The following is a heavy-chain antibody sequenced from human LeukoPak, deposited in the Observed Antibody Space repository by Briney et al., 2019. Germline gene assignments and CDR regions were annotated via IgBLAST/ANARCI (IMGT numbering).Heavy chain of an antibody. D-gene: IGHD3-10*01. V-gene: IGHV3-53*01. CDR2: MDNFGYK. CDR1: GFSVNNNY. CDR3: AGGPYYGSGGRPGYFDY. J-gene: IGHJ4*02. Sequence: PGGSLRLSCVASGFSVNNNYMTWVRQAPGKGLEWVSLMDNFGYKYYADSVKGRLTISRDSSENTLYLQVNSLRAEDTAVYYCAGGPYYGSGGRPGYFDYWGQGTLVTVSS.